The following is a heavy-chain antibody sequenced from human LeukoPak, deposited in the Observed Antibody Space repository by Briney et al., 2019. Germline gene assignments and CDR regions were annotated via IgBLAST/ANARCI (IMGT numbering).Heavy chain of an antibody. CDR2: IIPIFGIA. V-gene: IGHV1-69*04. CDR3: ARDSDYDSSGYYPFDY. Sequence: EASVKVSCKASGGTFSSYAISWVRQAPGQGLEWMGRIIPIFGIANYAQKFQGRVTITADKSTSTAYMELSSLRSEDTAVYYCARDSDYDSSGYYPFDYWGQGTLVTVSS. CDR1: GGTFSSYA. J-gene: IGHJ4*02. D-gene: IGHD3-22*01.